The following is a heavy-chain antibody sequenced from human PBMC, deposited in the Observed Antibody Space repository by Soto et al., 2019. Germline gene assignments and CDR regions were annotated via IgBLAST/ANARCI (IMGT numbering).Heavy chain of an antibody. V-gene: IGHV4-39*01. CDR1: GGSISSFNYF. D-gene: IGHD2-15*01. CDR2: LYYSGNT. J-gene: IGHJ5*02. Sequence: QLQLQESGPGLVKPSETLSLTCTVSGGSISSFNYFWGWIRQPPGKGLEWIGSLYYSGNTYYNPSLQSRVTMSLATPKKQCTLSLRSVTAADTAVYFCARGGGSTSNWFDPWCQRTLVTVSP. CDR3: ARGGGSTSNWFDP.